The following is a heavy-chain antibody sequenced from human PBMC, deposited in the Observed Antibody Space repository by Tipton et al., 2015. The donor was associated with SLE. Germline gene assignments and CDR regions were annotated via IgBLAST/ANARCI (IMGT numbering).Heavy chain of an antibody. D-gene: IGHD3/OR15-3a*01. Sequence: LSLTCTVSGGSINNYYWSWIRQPPGKGLEWIGEINHGGSTNYNPSLKSRVTISVDTSKDQFSLKLSSVTAADTAVYYCARRDFWTGYLDYWGRGTLVTVSS. CDR1: GGSINNYY. V-gene: IGHV4-59*01. CDR3: ARRDFWTGYLDY. CDR2: INHGGST. J-gene: IGHJ4*02.